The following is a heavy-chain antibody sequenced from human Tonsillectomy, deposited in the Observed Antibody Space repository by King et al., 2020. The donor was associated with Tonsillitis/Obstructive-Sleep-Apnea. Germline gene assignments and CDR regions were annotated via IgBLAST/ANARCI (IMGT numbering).Heavy chain of an antibody. Sequence: QLVQSGAEVKKPGSSVKVSCKASGGAFSTHAISWVRQAPGQGVEWLGRIIPIFPTTNSAQKFQGRITITADESTSTVYMKLSSLRSEDTAVYYCARDRLISGYLSGYFDYWGQGTLVTVSS. CDR2: IIPIFPTT. D-gene: IGHD5-12*01. J-gene: IGHJ4*02. V-gene: IGHV1-69*01. CDR1: GGAFSTHA. CDR3: ARDRLISGYLSGYFDY.